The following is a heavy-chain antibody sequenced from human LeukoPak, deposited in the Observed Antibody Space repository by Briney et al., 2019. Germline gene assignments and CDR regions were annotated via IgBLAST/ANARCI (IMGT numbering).Heavy chain of an antibody. V-gene: IGHV3-20*04. J-gene: IGHJ4*02. D-gene: IGHD6-19*01. CDR3: ARDWSSGWTGY. CDR2: INWNGGST. CDR1: GFTFDDYG. Sequence: GGSLRLSCAASGFTFDDYGMSWVRQAPGKGLEWVSGINWNGGSTGYADSVKGRFTISRDNAKNSLYLQMSSLRAEDTALYYCARDWSSGWTGYWGQGTLVTVSS.